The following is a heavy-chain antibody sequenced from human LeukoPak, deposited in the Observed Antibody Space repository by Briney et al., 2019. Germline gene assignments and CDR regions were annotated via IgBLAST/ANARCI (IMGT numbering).Heavy chain of an antibody. CDR2: IYYSGST. CDR3: ARVIRITMVRGVKSNWFDP. Sequence: PSQTLSLTCTVSGGSISSGGYSWSWIRQHPGQGLEWIGYIYYSGSTNYNPSLKSRVTISVDTSKNQFSLKLSSVTAADTAVYYCARVIRITMVRGVKSNWFDPWGQGTLVTVSS. D-gene: IGHD3-10*01. CDR1: GGSISSGGYS. V-gene: IGHV4-31*03. J-gene: IGHJ5*02.